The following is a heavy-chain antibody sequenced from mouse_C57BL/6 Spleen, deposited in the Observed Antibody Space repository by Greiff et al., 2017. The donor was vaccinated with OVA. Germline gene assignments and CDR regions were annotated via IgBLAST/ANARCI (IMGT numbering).Heavy chain of an antibody. CDR2: IDPSDSYT. Sequence: QVQLQQPGAELVKPGASVKLSCKASGYTFTSYWMQWVKQRPGQGLEWIGEIDPSDSYTNYNQKFKGKATLTVDTSSSTAYMQLSSLTSEDSAVYYGARWNYGRGGVDYWGQGTTLTVSS. CDR1: GYTFTSYW. V-gene: IGHV1-50*01. D-gene: IGHD1-1*01. J-gene: IGHJ2*01. CDR3: ARWNYGRGGVDY.